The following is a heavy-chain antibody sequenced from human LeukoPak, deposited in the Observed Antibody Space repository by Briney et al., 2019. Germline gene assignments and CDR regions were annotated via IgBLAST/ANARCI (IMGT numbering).Heavy chain of an antibody. J-gene: IGHJ5*02. CDR1: GGTFSSYA. Sequence: ASVKVSCKASGGTFSSYAISWVRQAPGQGLEWRGRSIPILGIANYAQKFQGRVTITADKSTSTAYMELSSLRSEDTAVYYCARSLSGIAENWFDPWGQGTLVTVSS. CDR3: ARSLSGIAENWFDP. D-gene: IGHD6-13*01. V-gene: IGHV1-69*04. CDR2: SIPILGIA.